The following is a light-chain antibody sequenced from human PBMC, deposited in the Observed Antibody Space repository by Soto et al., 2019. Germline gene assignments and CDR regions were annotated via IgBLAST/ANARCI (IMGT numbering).Light chain of an antibody. Sequence: EIVMTQSPATLSASPGERATLSCRASQSVSSYLAWYQQKPGQAPRLLIYGASTRATGIPARFSGSGSGTEFTLTISSLQSEDFAVYYCQQYNNWTTFGQGTKVEIK. CDR1: QSVSSY. CDR3: QQYNNWTT. V-gene: IGKV3-15*01. J-gene: IGKJ1*01. CDR2: GAS.